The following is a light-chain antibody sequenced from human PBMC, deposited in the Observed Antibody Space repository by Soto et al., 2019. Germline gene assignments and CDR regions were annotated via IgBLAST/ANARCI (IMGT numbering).Light chain of an antibody. V-gene: IGKV3-15*01. CDR3: QQYNNWPPDRT. Sequence: EIVMTQSPATLSVSPGERATLSCRASQSVSSNLAWYQQKPGQAPRLLIYGASTMATGIPARFSGSGSGTDFTLTISSLQSEAFAIYFCQQYNNWPPDRTFGQGTKVEIK. CDR2: GAS. J-gene: IGKJ1*01. CDR1: QSVSSN.